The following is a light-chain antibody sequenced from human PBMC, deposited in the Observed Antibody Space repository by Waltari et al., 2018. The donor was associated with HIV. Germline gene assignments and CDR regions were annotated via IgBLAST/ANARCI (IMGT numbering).Light chain of an antibody. Sequence: QPVLTQPPSASASLGASVTLTCTLSSGYNNYKVDWYQQRPGKGPRFVMRVGTGGIVGTKGYGIPDHFAVLGSGLNRYLTIKNIQEEDESDYHCGADHGSGNNSMFGGGTKLTVL. V-gene: IGLV9-49*01. CDR3: GADHGSGNNSM. J-gene: IGLJ2*01. CDR1: SGYNNYK. CDR2: VGTGGIVG.